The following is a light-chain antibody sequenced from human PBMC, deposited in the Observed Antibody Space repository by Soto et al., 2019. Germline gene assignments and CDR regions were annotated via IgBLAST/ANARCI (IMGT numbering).Light chain of an antibody. J-gene: IGKJ4*01. Sequence: DIQMTQSPSSVSASVGDRVTITCRASQDINNWLAWYQQKPGKAPKLLIYTTSSLQSGVPSRFSGSASGTDFTLTISSPQPEDCATYYCQQANSLPLTFGEGTKVEIK. CDR1: QDINNW. CDR3: QQANSLPLT. V-gene: IGKV1D-12*01. CDR2: TTS.